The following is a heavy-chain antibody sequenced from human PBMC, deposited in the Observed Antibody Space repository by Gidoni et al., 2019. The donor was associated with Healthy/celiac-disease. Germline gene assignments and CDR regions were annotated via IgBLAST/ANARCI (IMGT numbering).Heavy chain of an antibody. CDR1: GFTFTSYA. D-gene: IGHD3-9*01. CDR3: AYTGRYYDILTGYSN. J-gene: IGHJ4*02. V-gene: IGHV3-23*01. CDR2: ISGSGGST. Sequence: EVQLLESGGGLVQPGGSLRLSCAASGFTFTSYAMSWVRQAPGKGLEWVSAISGSGGSTYYADSVKGRFTISRDNSKNTLYLQMNSLRAEDTAVYYCAYTGRYYDILTGYSNWGQGTLVTVSS.